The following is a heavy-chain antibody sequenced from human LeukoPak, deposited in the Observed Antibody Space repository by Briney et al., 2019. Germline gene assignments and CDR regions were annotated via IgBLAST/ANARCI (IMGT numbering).Heavy chain of an antibody. CDR1: GFTFSSYA. CDR3: AKDLYDSSGYYYAYFDY. D-gene: IGHD3-22*01. V-gene: IGHV3-23*01. Sequence: GGSLRLSCAASGFTFSSYAMSWVRQAPGKGLEWVSAISGSGGSTYYADSVKVRFTISRDNSKNTLYLQMNSLRAEDTAVYYCAKDLYDSSGYYYAYFDYWGQGTLVTVSS. J-gene: IGHJ4*02. CDR2: ISGSGGST.